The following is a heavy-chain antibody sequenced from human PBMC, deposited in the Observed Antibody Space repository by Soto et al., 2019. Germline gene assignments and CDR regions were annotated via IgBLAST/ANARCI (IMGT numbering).Heavy chain of an antibody. CDR1: GGSISSGGYY. D-gene: IGHD3-22*01. CDR3: ARSYDSSGGWFDP. J-gene: IGHJ5*02. Sequence: QVQLQESGPGLVKPSQTLSLTCTVSGGSISSGGYYWSWIRQHPGKGLEWIGYIYYSGSTYYNPALKSRVTISVDTSKNQFSLKLSSVTAADTAVYYCARSYDSSGGWFDPWGQGTLVTVSS. V-gene: IGHV4-31*03. CDR2: IYYSGST.